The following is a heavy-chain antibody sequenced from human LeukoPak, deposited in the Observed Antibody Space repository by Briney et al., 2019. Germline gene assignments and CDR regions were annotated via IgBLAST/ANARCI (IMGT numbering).Heavy chain of an antibody. D-gene: IGHD1-26*01. V-gene: IGHV3-9*03. CDR3: AKDSSGSYYFWALDY. J-gene: IGHJ4*02. CDR1: GFTFHDYA. CDR2: ISWNSGSI. Sequence: QPGRSERLSCAAYGFTFHDYAIHWVRQAPGKGLEWVSGISWNSGSIGYADSVKGRFTISRDNAKNSLYLQMNSLRAEDMALYYCAKDSSGSYYFWALDYWGQGTLVTVSS.